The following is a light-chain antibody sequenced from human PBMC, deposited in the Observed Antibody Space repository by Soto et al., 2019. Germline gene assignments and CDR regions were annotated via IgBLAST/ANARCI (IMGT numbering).Light chain of an antibody. V-gene: IGLV6-57*04. CDR1: SGSIASNY. Sequence: NFMLTQPHSVSESPGKTVTISCTRSSGSIASNYVQWYQQRPGSAPTTVIYEDNQRPSGVPDRFSGSIDSSSNSASLTISGLKTEDEADYYCQSYRVFGGGTKRTVL. J-gene: IGLJ2*01. CDR2: EDN. CDR3: QSYRV.